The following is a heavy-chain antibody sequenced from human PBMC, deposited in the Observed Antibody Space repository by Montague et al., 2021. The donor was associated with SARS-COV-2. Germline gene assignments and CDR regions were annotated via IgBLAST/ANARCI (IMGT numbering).Heavy chain of an antibody. CDR1: GGFISDSYY. Sequence: TLSLTCIVSGGFISDSYYWAWIRQAPGKGLEWLGSLYRSGSVYSNPSXKSRVSISVDKSKNHFSLRLTSATAAETAVYYCVRGAEEAHFAMDVWGQGTTVAVSS. D-gene: IGHD3-10*01. V-gene: IGHV4-39*02. CDR3: VRGAEEAHFAMDV. CDR2: LYRSGSV. J-gene: IGHJ6*02.